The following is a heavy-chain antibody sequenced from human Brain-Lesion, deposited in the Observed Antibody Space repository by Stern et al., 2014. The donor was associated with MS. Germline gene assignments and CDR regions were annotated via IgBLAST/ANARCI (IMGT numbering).Heavy chain of an antibody. J-gene: IGHJ5*02. Sequence: VQLVESGPGLVKPSQTLSLTCTVSGGSISRGDYFWSWIRQFPGKGLEWIGSISPSGSTYYNPSLKSRLTISMDTSKSQFSLKLTSVTAADTAVYYCARDGVVRGVTYNWFDPWGQGTLVTVSS. V-gene: IGHV4-31*03. CDR2: ISPSGST. D-gene: IGHD3-10*01. CDR3: ARDGVVRGVTYNWFDP. CDR1: GGSISRGDYF.